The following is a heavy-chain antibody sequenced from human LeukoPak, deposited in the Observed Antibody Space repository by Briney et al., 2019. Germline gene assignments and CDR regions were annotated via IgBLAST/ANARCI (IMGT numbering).Heavy chain of an antibody. CDR2: IWYDGSNK. J-gene: IGHJ4*02. Sequence: GRSLRLSCAASGFTFSSYGMHWVRQAPGKGLEWVAVIWYDGSNKYYADSVKGRFTISRDNSKNTLYLQMNSLRAEDTAVYYCANVDDYYDGGNLDYWGQGTLVTVSS. CDR3: ANVDDYYDGGNLDY. CDR1: GFTFSSYG. V-gene: IGHV3-33*06. D-gene: IGHD3-22*01.